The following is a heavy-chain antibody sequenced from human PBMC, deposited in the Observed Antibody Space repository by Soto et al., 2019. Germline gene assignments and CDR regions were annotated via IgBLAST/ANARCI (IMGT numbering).Heavy chain of an antibody. Sequence: ASVKVSCKASGYTFTSYDINWVRQATGQGXEWMGWMNPNSGNTGYAQKFQGRVTMTRNTSISTAYMELSSLRSEDTAVYYCARGPYRYFYESSGYYYDYSGQGTLGTGSS. CDR2: MNPNSGNT. V-gene: IGHV1-8*01. J-gene: IGHJ4*02. CDR1: GYTFTSYD. CDR3: ARGPYRYFYESSGYYYDY. D-gene: IGHD3-22*01.